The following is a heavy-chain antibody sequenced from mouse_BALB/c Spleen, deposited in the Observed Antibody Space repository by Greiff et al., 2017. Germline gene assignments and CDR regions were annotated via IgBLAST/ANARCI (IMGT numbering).Heavy chain of an antibody. CDR3: ARATVVDYAMDY. J-gene: IGHJ4*01. V-gene: IGHV5-6-5*01. CDR2: ISSGGST. CDR1: GFTFSSYA. D-gene: IGHD1-1*01. Sequence: EVNVVESGGGLVKPGGSLKLSCAASGFTFSSYAMSWVRQTPEKRLEWVASISSGGSTYYPDSVKGRFTISRDNARNILYLQMSSLRSEDTAMYYCARATVVDYAMDYWGQGTSVTVSS.